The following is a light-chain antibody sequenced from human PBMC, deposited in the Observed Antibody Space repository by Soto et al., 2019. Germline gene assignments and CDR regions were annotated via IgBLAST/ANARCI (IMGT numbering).Light chain of an antibody. V-gene: IGLV2-14*03. CDR1: SSDIGDSNY. Sequence: QSALTQPASVSGSPGQSITISCTGTSSDIGDSNYVSWYQQHPGKAPKLVIYDVSNRPSGVSNRFSGSKSANTASLTISGPQAEDEADYYCSSFRSSSTSYVFGTGTKVTV. CDR2: DVS. J-gene: IGLJ1*01. CDR3: SSFRSSSTSYV.